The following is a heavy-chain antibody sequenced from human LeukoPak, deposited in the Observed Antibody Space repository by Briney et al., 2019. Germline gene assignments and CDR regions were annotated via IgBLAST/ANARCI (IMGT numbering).Heavy chain of an antibody. V-gene: IGHV1-18*01. J-gene: IGHJ5*02. D-gene: IGHD3-3*01. Sequence: ASVKVSCKASGFDFTNYGISWVRQAPGQGLEWMGWISAYNGNRVSAQKFQGRVTMTRDTSTSTVYMELSSLRSEDTAVYYCARDRNTIFGVVIYWFDPWGQGTLVTVSS. CDR3: ARDRNTIFGVVIYWFDP. CDR2: ISAYNGNR. CDR1: GFDFTNYG.